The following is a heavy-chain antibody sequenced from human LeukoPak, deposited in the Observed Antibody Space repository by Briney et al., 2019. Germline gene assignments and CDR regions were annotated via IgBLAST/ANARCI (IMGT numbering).Heavy chain of an antibody. J-gene: IGHJ4*02. CDR3: ARGPRGYSNSED. CDR1: GFIFSSYS. V-gene: IGHV3-48*01. Sequence: PGGSLRLSCAASGFIFSSYSMNWVRQAPGKGLEWVSRISSSSSTIYYADSVKGRFTISRDNAKNSLYLQMNSLRAEDTAVYYCARGPRGYSNSEDWGQGTLVTVSS. D-gene: IGHD5-18*01. CDR2: ISSSSSTI.